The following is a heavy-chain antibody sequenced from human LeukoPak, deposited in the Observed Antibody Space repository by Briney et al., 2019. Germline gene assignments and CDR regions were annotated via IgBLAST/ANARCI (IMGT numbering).Heavy chain of an antibody. CDR2: IRSKAYGGTT. CDR3: TRRYNYDSSGYYYVRDAFDI. D-gene: IGHD3-22*01. V-gene: IGHV3-49*04. Sequence: QPGRSLRLSCTASGFTFGDYVMSWVRQAPGKGLEWVGFIRSKAYGGTTKNAASVKGRFTISRDDSRSIAYLQMNSLKTEDTAVYYCTRRYNYDSSGYYYVRDAFDIWGQGTMVTFSS. CDR1: GFTFGDYV. J-gene: IGHJ3*02.